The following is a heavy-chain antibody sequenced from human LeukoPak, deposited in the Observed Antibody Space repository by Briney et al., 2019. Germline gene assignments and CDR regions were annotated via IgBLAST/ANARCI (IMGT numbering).Heavy chain of an antibody. CDR2: IYTSGST. CDR3: ARGSDSYGPDFDY. V-gene: IGHV4-4*07. J-gene: IGHJ4*02. CDR1: GGSISRYY. D-gene: IGHD5-18*01. Sequence: SETLSLTCTVSGGSISRYYWSWIRQPAGKGLEWIGRIYTSGSTNYNPSLKSRVSMSVDTSKNQFSLKLSSVTAEDTAIYYCARGSDSYGPDFDYWGQRTLVTVSS.